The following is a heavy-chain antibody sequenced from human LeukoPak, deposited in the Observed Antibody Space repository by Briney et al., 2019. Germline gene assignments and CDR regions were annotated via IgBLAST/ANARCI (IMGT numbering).Heavy chain of an antibody. Sequence: APVKASCKASGYTFTRYYMHWVRQAPGQRLKWMGIINPSGCSTSYAQKLQGRVTMTRHTSTSPVYMQLSSLRSEDTAVYYCARRVGGSSGWYLDDYYYYGMDVWGQGTTVTVSS. CDR1: GYTFTRYY. D-gene: IGHD6-19*01. CDR3: ARRVGGSSGWYLDDYYYYGMDV. J-gene: IGHJ6*02. CDR2: INPSGCST. V-gene: IGHV1-46*01.